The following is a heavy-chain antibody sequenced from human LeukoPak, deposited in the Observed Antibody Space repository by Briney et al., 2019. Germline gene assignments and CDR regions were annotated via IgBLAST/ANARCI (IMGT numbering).Heavy chain of an antibody. CDR2: ISSSGSTI. CDR3: ARNYYDSSVYAFDI. Sequence: GGSLRLSCAASGFTFSSYEMNWVRQAPGKGLEWGSYISSSGSTIYYADSVKGRFTISRDNAKNSLYLQMNSLRAEDTAVYYCARNYYDSSVYAFDIWGQGTMVTVSS. CDR1: GFTFSSYE. D-gene: IGHD3-22*01. V-gene: IGHV3-48*03. J-gene: IGHJ3*02.